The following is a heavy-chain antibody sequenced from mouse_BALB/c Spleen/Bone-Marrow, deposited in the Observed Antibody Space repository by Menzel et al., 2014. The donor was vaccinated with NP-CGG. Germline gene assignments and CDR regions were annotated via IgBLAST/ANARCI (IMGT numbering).Heavy chain of an antibody. CDR1: GYTFTSYW. Sequence: VQLQQSGAELAKPGASVKMSCKASGYTFTSYWMHWVKQRPGQGLEWIGYINPSTGYTEYNQKFKDKATLTADKSSSTAYMQRSSLTSEDSAVYYCARGTVVAYYYAMDYWGQGTSVTVSS. CDR2: INPSTGYT. V-gene: IGHV1-7*01. J-gene: IGHJ4*01. CDR3: ARGTVVAYYYAMDY. D-gene: IGHD1-1*01.